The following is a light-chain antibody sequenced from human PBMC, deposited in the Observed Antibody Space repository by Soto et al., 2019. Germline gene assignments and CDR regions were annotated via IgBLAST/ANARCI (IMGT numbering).Light chain of an antibody. CDR1: QSLSSY. V-gene: IGKV3-11*01. J-gene: IGKJ1*01. CDR3: QQYNNWPPWT. CDR2: DAS. Sequence: EIVLTQSPATLSLSPGERATLSCRASQSLSSYLAWYQQKPGQAPRLLIYDASNRATGIPARFSGSGSGTEFTLTISSLQSEDFAVYYCQQYNNWPPWTFGQGTKVDIK.